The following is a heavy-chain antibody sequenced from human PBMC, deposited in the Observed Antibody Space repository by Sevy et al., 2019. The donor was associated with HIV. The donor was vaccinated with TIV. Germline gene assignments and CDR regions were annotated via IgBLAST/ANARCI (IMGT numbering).Heavy chain of an antibody. D-gene: IGHD2-15*01. CDR3: ARGGGSTWYYGMDV. CDR2: ISYDGSNK. Sequence: GGSLRLSCAASGFTVTFNSMSWVRQAPGRGLEWVAVISYDGSNKYYADSVKGRFTISRDNSKNTLYLQMNSLRAEDTAVYYCARGGGSTWYYGMDVWGQGTTVTVSS. J-gene: IGHJ6*02. V-gene: IGHV3-30-3*01. CDR1: GFTVTFNS.